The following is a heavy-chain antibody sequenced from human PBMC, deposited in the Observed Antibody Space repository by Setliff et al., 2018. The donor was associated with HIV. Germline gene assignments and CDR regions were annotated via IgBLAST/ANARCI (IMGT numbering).Heavy chain of an antibody. V-gene: IGHV4-39*02. Sequence: PETLSLTCTVSGGSISSGDYYWSWIRQPPGKGLEWIGSMYYTGSTYYNPSLKSRVTISVDTSKNQFSLKLSSVTAADTAVYYCARDHCSSSGCYEYSYYGMDVWGQGTTVTVSS. CDR2: MYYTGST. D-gene: IGHD2-2*01. CDR1: GGSISSGDYY. CDR3: ARDHCSSSGCYEYSYYGMDV. J-gene: IGHJ6*02.